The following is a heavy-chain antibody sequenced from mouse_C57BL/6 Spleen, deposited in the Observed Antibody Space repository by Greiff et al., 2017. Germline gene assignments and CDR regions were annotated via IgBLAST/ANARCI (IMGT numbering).Heavy chain of an antibody. CDR3: TRRRCYGSSVYWYFDV. Sequence: QVQLQQSGAELVRPGASVTLSCKASGYTFTDYEMHWVKQTPVHGLEWIGAIDPETGGTAYNQKFKGKAILTADKSSSTAYMELRSLTSEDSAVYYCTRRRCYGSSVYWYFDVWGTGTTVTVSS. D-gene: IGHD1-1*01. CDR2: IDPETGGT. V-gene: IGHV1-15*01. CDR1: GYTFTDYE. J-gene: IGHJ1*03.